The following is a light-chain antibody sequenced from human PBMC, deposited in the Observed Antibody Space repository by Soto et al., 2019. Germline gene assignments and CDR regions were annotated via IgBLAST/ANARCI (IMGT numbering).Light chain of an antibody. Sequence: DIQMTQSPSTLSASAGDRVTITCRASQSITIWLAWYQQEPGKAPKLLIYDASTLESGVPSRFSGSGSGTEFTLTISSLQRDDFAAYYCQQFHSFPITFGQGTRLEIK. CDR2: DAS. V-gene: IGKV1-5*01. CDR3: QQFHSFPIT. CDR1: QSITIW. J-gene: IGKJ5*01.